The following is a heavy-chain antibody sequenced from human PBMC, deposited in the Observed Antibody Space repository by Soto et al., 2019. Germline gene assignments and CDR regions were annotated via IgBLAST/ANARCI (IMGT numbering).Heavy chain of an antibody. D-gene: IGHD1-1*01. V-gene: IGHV4-30-4*01. J-gene: IGHJ6*02. CDR2: IYYSGNT. Sequence: SETLSLTCTVSGGSISSGDYYWSWIRQPPGKGLEWIGYIYYSGNTYYNPSLKSRVTISMDTSKNQFSLKLSSVTAADTAVYYCARGHGIYYYYGMDVWGQGTTVTVSS. CDR3: ARGHGIYYYYGMDV. CDR1: GGSISSGDYY.